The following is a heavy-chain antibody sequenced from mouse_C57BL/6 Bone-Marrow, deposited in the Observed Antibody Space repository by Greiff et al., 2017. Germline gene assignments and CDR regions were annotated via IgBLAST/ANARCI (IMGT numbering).Heavy chain of an antibody. D-gene: IGHD2-3*01. Sequence: QVTLKESGPGILQSSQTLSLTCSFSGFSLSTSGMGVSWIRQPSGKGLEWLAHIYWDDDKRYNPSLKSRLTISKDTSRNQVFLKITSVDTADTATYYCARRGDGYSSYWYFDVWGTGTTVTVSS. CDR1: GFSLSTSGMG. J-gene: IGHJ1*03. V-gene: IGHV8-12*01. CDR3: ARRGDGYSSYWYFDV. CDR2: IYWDDDK.